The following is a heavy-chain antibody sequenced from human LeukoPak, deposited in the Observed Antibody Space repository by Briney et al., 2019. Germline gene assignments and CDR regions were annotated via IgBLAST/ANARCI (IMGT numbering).Heavy chain of an antibody. CDR3: AKEGRYYYDSSGYYYY. D-gene: IGHD3-22*01. Sequence: GGSLRLSCADSGFAFSSYNMNWVRQAPGKGLEWLSYISSSGSTIFYADSLKGRFTISRDNAKNSLYLQMNSLRAEDTAVYYCAKEGRYYYDSSGYYYYWGQGTLVTVSS. V-gene: IGHV3-48*03. CDR1: GFAFSSYN. J-gene: IGHJ4*02. CDR2: ISSSGSTI.